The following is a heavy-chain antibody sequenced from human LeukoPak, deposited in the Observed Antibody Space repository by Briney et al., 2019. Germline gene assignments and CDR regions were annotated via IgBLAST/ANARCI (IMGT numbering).Heavy chain of an antibody. J-gene: IGHJ4*02. D-gene: IGHD6-25*01. CDR1: GGSISSYY. Sequence: SETLSLTCTVSGGSISSYYWSWIRQPPGKGLEWIGYIYYSGSTNYNPSLKSRVTISVDTSKNQFSLKLSSVTAADTAVYYCAREEAGYWGQGTLVTVSS. V-gene: IGHV4-59*01. CDR3: AREEAGY. CDR2: IYYSGST.